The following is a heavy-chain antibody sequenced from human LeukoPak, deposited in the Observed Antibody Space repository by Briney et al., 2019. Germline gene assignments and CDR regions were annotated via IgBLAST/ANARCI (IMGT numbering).Heavy chain of an antibody. CDR3: ARPSWNYFDAFDI. CDR1: GYTFTSYD. Sequence: ASVKVSCKASGYTFTSYDINWVRQATGQGLEWMGWMNPNSGNTGYAQKFQGRVTITRNTSISTAYMELSSLRSEDTAVYYCARPSWNYFDAFDIWGQGTMVTVSS. V-gene: IGHV1-8*03. J-gene: IGHJ3*02. CDR2: MNPNSGNT. D-gene: IGHD1-7*01.